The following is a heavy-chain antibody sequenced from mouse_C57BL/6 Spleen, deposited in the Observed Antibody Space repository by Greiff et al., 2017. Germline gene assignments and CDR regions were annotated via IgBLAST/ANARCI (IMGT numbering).Heavy chain of an antibody. Sequence: EVQLVESGGGLVKPGGSLTLSCAASGFTFSDYGMHWVRQAPEKGLEWVAYISSGSSTIYYAATVKGRFTISRDNAKNTLFLQMTSLRSEDTAMYYCAVIVARYAMDYWGQGTSVTVSS. V-gene: IGHV5-17*01. CDR1: GFTFSDYG. J-gene: IGHJ4*01. CDR2: ISSGSSTI. D-gene: IGHD1-1*01. CDR3: AVIVARYAMDY.